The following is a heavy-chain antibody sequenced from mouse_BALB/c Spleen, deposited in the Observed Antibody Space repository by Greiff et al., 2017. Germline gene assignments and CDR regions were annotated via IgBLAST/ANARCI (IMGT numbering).Heavy chain of an antibody. CDR2: IDPSDSET. Sequence: VQLQEPGPQLVRPGASVKISCKASGYSFTSYWMHWVKQRPGQGLEWIGMIDPSDSETRLNQKFKDKATLTVDKSSSTAYMQLSSPTSEDSAVYYCARGTREYFDCWRQGTTLTVSS. J-gene: IGHJ2*01. CDR1: GYSFTSYW. D-gene: IGHD3-1*01. CDR3: ARGTREYFDC. V-gene: IGHV1S126*01.